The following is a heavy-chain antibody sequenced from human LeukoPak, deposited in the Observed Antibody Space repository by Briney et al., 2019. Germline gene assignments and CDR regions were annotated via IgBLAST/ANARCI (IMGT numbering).Heavy chain of an antibody. D-gene: IGHD6-13*01. CDR2: IYTSGST. J-gene: IGHJ4*02. CDR1: VGSISSGSYY. Sequence: SQTLSLTCTVSVGSISSGSYYWSWIRQPAGRGLEWIGRIYTSGSTDYNPSLESRAIISVDTSKNQFSLELTSVTAADTAVYYCARVLGSSWYYFDYWGQGTLVTVSS. CDR3: ARVLGSSWYYFDY. V-gene: IGHV4-61*02.